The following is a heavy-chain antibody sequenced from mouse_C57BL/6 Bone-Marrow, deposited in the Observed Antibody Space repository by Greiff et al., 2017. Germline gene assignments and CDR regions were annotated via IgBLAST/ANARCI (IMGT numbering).Heavy chain of an antibody. J-gene: IGHJ2*01. CDR3: TGDGFDY. CDR2: IDPENGDT. Sequence: VQLQQSGAELVRPGASVKLSCTASGFNIKDDYMHWVKQRPEQGLEWIGWIDPENGDTEYASKFQGKATITADTSATPADLQLSSLTSEDPAVYYCTGDGFDYWGQGTTLTVSS. D-gene: IGHD2-3*01. V-gene: IGHV14-4*01. CDR1: GFNIKDDY.